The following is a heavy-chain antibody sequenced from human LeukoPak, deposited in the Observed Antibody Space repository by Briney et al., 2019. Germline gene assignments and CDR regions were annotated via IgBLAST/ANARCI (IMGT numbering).Heavy chain of an antibody. V-gene: IGHV1-69*13. D-gene: IGHD4-23*01. Sequence: SVKVSCKASGGTFSNYAINWVRQAPGQGLEWMGGIIPIFGKANYAQKFQGRVTITADESTGTAYMDLSSLRSEDTAVYYCARGWLAETAVVTPYNYWGRGTLVSVSS. CDR3: ARGWLAETAVVTPYNY. CDR2: IIPIFGKA. CDR1: GGTFSNYA. J-gene: IGHJ4*02.